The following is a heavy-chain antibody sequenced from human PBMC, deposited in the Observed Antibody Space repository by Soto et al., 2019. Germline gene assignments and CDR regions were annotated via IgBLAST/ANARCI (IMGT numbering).Heavy chain of an antibody. D-gene: IGHD2-15*01. CDR2: IIPMIGAT. J-gene: IGHJ3*02. CDR3: ARYWSAGTLYGAFDI. V-gene: IGHV1-69*06. Sequence: QVQLLQSGSEAQKPGSSVKVSCKASGGTFSDFTLSGLRQAPGRGLEWMGGIIPMIGATNNAQKLKGRLTITADKSTGTVYMELNSLRSDDTAVYYCARYWSAGTLYGAFDIWGQGTEVTVSP. CDR1: GGTFSDFT.